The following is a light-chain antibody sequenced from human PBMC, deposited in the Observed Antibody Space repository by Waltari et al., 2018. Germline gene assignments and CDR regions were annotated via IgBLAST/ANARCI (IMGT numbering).Light chain of an antibody. V-gene: IGLV2-11*01. CDR2: DVN. Sequence: QSALTQPRPVSGSPGQSVTIPCTGTSSDVGGYNYVSWYQQHQGQAPKVMFYDVNKRPSGVPDRFSGSKSGNTASLTIAGLQAGDEADYFCFSYAGSYAVVFGGGTKLTVL. CDR1: SSDVGGYNY. J-gene: IGLJ2*01. CDR3: FSYAGSYAVV.